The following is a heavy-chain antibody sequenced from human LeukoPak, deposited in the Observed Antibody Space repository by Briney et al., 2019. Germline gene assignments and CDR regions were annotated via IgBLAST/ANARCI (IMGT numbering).Heavy chain of an antibody. Sequence: QSGGSLRLSCAASGFTFSSYWMHWVRQGPGKGLVWVSRIKSDGRSTSYADSVKGRFTISRDNAKNTLYLQMNSLRAEDTAVYYCARASSRAQFPGYYYYMDVWGKGTTVTVSS. CDR3: ARASSRAQFPGYYYYMDV. CDR2: IKSDGRST. V-gene: IGHV3-74*01. CDR1: GFTFSSYW. J-gene: IGHJ6*03.